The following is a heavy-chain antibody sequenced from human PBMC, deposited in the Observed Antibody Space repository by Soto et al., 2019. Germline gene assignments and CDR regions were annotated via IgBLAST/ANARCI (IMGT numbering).Heavy chain of an antibody. J-gene: IGHJ6*02. V-gene: IGHV3-74*01. CDR3: ARDPDYSSGWYQDYYYGMDV. CDR1: GFTFSSYW. Sequence: GSLRLSCAASGFTFSSYWMHWVRQAPGKGLVWVSRINSDGSSTSYADSVKGRFTISRDNAKNTLYLQMNSLRAEDTAVYYCARDPDYSSGWYQDYYYGMDVWGQGTTVTVSS. D-gene: IGHD6-19*01. CDR2: INSDGSST.